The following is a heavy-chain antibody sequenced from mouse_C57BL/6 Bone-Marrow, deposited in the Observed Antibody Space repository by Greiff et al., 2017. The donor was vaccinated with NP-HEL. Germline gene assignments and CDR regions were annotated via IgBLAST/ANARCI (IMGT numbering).Heavy chain of an antibody. J-gene: IGHJ2*01. CDR1: GFTFSDYY. CDR3: ARHGDYSKIFDY. V-gene: IGHV5-12*01. Sequence: EVKLVESGGGLVQPGGSLKLSCAASGFTFSDYYMYWVRQTPEKRLEWVAYISNGGGSTYYPDTVKGRFTISRDNAKNTLYLQMSRLKSEDTAMYYCARHGDYSKIFDYWGQGTTLTVSS. CDR2: ISNGGGST. D-gene: IGHD2-5*01.